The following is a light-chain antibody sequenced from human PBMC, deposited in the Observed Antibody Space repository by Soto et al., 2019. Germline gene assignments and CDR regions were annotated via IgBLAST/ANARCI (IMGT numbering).Light chain of an antibody. CDR1: QSVTSSY. CDR2: DAS. J-gene: IGKJ5*01. Sequence: DIVLTQSPGTLSLSPGERATLSCRASQSVTSSYLAWYQQKPGQAPRLLIYDASNRATGIPARFSGSGSGTDFTLTISRLEPEDFAVYYCQQYGSSPFTFGQGTRLEIK. V-gene: IGKV3-20*01. CDR3: QQYGSSPFT.